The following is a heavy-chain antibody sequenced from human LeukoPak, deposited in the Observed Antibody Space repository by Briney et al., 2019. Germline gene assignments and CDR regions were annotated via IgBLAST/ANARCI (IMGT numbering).Heavy chain of an antibody. CDR2: IYYSGST. CDR3: ARLKRGLRLNWFDP. CDR1: GDSISSANHY. J-gene: IGHJ5*02. D-gene: IGHD4-17*01. Sequence: SQTLSLTCTVSGDSISSANHYWSWIRQHPGKGLEWIGYIYYSGSTYHSPSLKNRITISLDTSKNQFSLKLSSVTAADTAVYYCARLKRGLRLNWFDPWGQGTLVTVSS. V-gene: IGHV4-31*03.